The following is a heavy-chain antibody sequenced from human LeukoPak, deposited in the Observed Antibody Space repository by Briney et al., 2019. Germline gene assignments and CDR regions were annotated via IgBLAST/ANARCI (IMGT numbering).Heavy chain of an antibody. D-gene: IGHD3-9*01. CDR3: ARHPVYDILTAFPDY. Sequence: GESLKISCKGSGYSFTSYWIGWVRQMPGKGPEWMGIIYPGDSDTRYSPSFQGQVTTSADKSISTAYLQWSSLKASDTATYYCARHPVYDILTAFPDYWGQGTLVTVSS. CDR2: IYPGDSDT. J-gene: IGHJ4*02. V-gene: IGHV5-51*01. CDR1: GYSFTSYW.